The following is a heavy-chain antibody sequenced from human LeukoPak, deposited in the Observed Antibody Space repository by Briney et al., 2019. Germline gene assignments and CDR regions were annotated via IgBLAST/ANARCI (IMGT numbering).Heavy chain of an antibody. D-gene: IGHD6-13*01. CDR2: ISYDGSNK. CDR1: GFTFSSYA. CDR3: AKEGLGSSWYGWRVRARGFDY. Sequence: GGSLRLSCAASGFTFSSYAMHWVRQAPGKGLEWVAVISYDGSNKYYADSVKGRFTISRDNSKNTLYPQMNSLRAEDTAVYYCAKEGLGSSWYGWRVRARGFDYWGQGTLVTVSS. V-gene: IGHV3-30*04. J-gene: IGHJ4*02.